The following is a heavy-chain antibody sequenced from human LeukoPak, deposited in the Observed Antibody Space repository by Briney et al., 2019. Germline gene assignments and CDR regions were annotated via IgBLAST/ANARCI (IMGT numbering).Heavy chain of an antibody. CDR2: LSSSSTYV. CDR1: GFTFSTYS. CDR3: ARVCCSGGGCFYNFDY. V-gene: IGHV3-21*01. D-gene: IGHD2-15*01. J-gene: IGHJ4*02. Sequence: GGSLRLSCAASGFTFSTYSMNWVRQAPGKGLEWVSSLSSSSTYVYYADSVKGRFTISRDNAKNSLYLQMNSLRAEDTAVYYCARVCCSGGGCFYNFDYWGQGSPVTVSS.